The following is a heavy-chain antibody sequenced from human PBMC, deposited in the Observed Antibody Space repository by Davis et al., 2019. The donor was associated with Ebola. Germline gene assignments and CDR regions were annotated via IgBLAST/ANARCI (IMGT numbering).Heavy chain of an antibody. D-gene: IGHD2-2*01. V-gene: IGHV3-11*01. CDR2: ISSSGSTI. CDR1: GFTFSDYY. J-gene: IGHJ5*02. Sequence: GESLKISCAASGFTFSDYYMSWIRQAPGKGLEWVSYISSSGSTIYYADSVKGRFTISRDNAKNSLYLQMNSLSAEDTALYYCAKGVRTSTSCRNWFDPWGQGTLVTVSS. CDR3: AKGVRTSTSCRNWFDP.